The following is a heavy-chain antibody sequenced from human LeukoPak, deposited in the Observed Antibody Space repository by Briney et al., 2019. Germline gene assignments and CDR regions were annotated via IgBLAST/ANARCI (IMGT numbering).Heavy chain of an antibody. CDR1: GFTFSNYA. J-gene: IGHJ5*02. CDR3: AKGSGINHYHWIDP. V-gene: IGHV3-23*01. Sequence: GGSLRLPCAASGFTFSNYAMNWVRQAPGKGLEWVSGISGGGGSTYYADSVKGRFTISRDNSKNTLYLQMDSLRAGDTALYYCAKGSGINHYHWIDPWGQGTLVTVSS. CDR2: ISGGGGST. D-gene: IGHD1-14*01.